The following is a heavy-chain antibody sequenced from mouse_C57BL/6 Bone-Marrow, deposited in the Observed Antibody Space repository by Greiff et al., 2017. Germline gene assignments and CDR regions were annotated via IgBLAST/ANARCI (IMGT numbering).Heavy chain of an antibody. CDR3: TRDYYYGSSPFAY. D-gene: IGHD1-1*01. Sequence: DVMLVESGEGLVKPGGSLKLSCAASGFTFSSYAMSLVRQTPEKRLEWVAYISSGGDYIYYADTVKGRFTISRDNARNTLYLQMSSLKSEDTAMYYCTRDYYYGSSPFAYWGQGTLVTVSA. V-gene: IGHV5-9-1*02. CDR2: ISSGGDYI. CDR1: GFTFSSYA. J-gene: IGHJ3*01.